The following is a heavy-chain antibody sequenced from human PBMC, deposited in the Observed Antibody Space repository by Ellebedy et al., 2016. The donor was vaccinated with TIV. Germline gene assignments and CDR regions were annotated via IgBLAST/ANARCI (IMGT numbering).Heavy chain of an antibody. D-gene: IGHD3-22*01. V-gene: IGHV4-59*01. CDR1: GGSISSYY. CDR3: ARDQGYYDSSGPGSWYFDL. CDR2: IYYSGST. Sequence: SETLSLTXTVSGGSISSYYWSWIRQPPGKGLEWIGYIYYSGSTNYNPSLKSRVTISVDTSKNQFSLKLSSVTAADTAVYYCARDQGYYDSSGPGSWYFDLWGRGTLVTVSS. J-gene: IGHJ2*01.